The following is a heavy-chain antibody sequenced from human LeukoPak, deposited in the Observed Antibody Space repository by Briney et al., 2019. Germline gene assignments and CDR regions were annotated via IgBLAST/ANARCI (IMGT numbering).Heavy chain of an antibody. V-gene: IGHV3-48*01. CDR1: GFIFSSYS. D-gene: IGHD4-17*01. J-gene: IGHJ4*02. Sequence: GGSLRLSCAASGFIFSSYSMNWVRQAPGKGLEWLSFISSGSVTIYYADSVKGRFTISRDNAKNSLYLQMNSLRADDTAVYYCAKIAYGDYAFGSWGQGTLVTVSS. CDR2: ISSGSVTI. CDR3: AKIAYGDYAFGS.